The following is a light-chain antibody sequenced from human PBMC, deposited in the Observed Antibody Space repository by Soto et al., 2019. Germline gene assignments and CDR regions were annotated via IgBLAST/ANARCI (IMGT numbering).Light chain of an antibody. CDR3: QQYYSTPWT. V-gene: IGKV4-1*01. J-gene: IGKJ1*01. Sequence: DIVLTHSPATLSLSPGERATLSCSASQSVSNNYLAWYQQKPGQPPKLLIYWASTRESGVPDRFSGSGSGTDFTLTISSLQAEDVAVYYCQQYYSTPWTFGQGTKVDI. CDR2: WAS. CDR1: QSVSNNY.